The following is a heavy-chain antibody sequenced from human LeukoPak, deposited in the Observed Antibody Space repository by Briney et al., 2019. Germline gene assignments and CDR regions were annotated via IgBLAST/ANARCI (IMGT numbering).Heavy chain of an antibody. J-gene: IGHJ4*02. CDR2: INPNSGGT. CDR1: GYTFTGYY. Sequence: ASVKVSCKASGYTFTGYYMHWVRQAPGQGLEWMGWINPNSGGTNYAQKFQGRVTMTRDTSISTAYMELSRLRSDGTAVYYCAREYGSGSYYIFWGQGTLVTVSS. D-gene: IGHD3-10*01. CDR3: AREYGSGSYYIF. V-gene: IGHV1-2*02.